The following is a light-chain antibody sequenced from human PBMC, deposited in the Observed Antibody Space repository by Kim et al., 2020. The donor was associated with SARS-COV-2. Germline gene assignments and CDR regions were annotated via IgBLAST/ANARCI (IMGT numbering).Light chain of an antibody. CDR2: QDT. Sequence: SYELTQPPSVSVSPGQTASITCSGDKLGGYYVSWYQQKPGQAPLLVIYQDTKRPSGIPERFSGSNSENTATLTISGTQAMDEADYYCQAWDSSTDVVFGGGTQLTVL. CDR3: QAWDSSTDVV. J-gene: IGLJ2*01. V-gene: IGLV3-1*01. CDR1: KLGGYY.